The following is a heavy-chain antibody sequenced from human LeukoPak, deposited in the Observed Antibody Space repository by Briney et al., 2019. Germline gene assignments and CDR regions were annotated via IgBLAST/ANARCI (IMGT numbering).Heavy chain of an antibody. CDR1: DDSITIYY. D-gene: IGHD5-24*01. CDR3: ARWSRWLQIDAFDI. V-gene: IGHV4-59*12. Sequence: SETLSLTCTVSDDSITIYYWTWIRQPPGKGLEGSGYIDHTGSTNYNPSLNSRVTISRDTSKNHFSLKLSSVTAADTAVYYCARWSRWLQIDAFDIWGQGTMVTVSS. J-gene: IGHJ3*02. CDR2: IDHTGST.